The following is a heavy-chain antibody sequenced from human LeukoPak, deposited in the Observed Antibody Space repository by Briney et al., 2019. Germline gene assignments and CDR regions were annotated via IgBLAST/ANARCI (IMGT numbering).Heavy chain of an antibody. CDR1: GGTFSSYA. Sequence: SVKVSCKASGGTFSSYAISWVRQAPGQGLEWMGGITPIFATANYAQKFQGRVTITADESTSTAYLELSSLRSEDTAVYYCARGPITTRSHFDYWGQGTLVTVSS. D-gene: IGHD3-22*01. J-gene: IGHJ4*02. CDR3: ARGPITTRSHFDY. V-gene: IGHV1-69*01. CDR2: ITPIFATA.